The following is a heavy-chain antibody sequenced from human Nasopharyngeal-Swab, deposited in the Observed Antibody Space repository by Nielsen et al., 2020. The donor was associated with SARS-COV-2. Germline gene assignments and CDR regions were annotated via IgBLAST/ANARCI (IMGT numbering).Heavy chain of an antibody. CDR2: ISITGSSK. J-gene: IGHJ4*02. Sequence: GGSLRLSCAASGFTFSDYCMSWIRQAPGKGLEWVSHISITGSSKYYADSLKGRFTISRDNDKNSLYLQMNSLRADDTAVYYCASGGYDFWSGYPSDYWGLGTLVTVSS. CDR3: ASGGYDFWSGYPSDY. V-gene: IGHV3-11*04. D-gene: IGHD3-3*01. CDR1: GFTFSDYC.